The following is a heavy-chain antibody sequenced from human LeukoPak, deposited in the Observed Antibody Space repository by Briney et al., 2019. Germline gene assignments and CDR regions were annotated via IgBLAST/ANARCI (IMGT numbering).Heavy chain of an antibody. CDR3: AKDLYFLGSSSVLDY. J-gene: IGHJ4*02. CDR2: ISYDGSNK. CDR1: GFTFSSYG. D-gene: IGHD6-6*01. Sequence: PGGSLRLSCAASGFTFSSYGTHWVRQAPGKGLEWVADISYDGSNKYYADSVKGRFTISRDNSKNTLYLQMNSLRAEDTAVYYCAKDLYFLGSSSVLDYWGQGTLVTVSS. V-gene: IGHV3-30*18.